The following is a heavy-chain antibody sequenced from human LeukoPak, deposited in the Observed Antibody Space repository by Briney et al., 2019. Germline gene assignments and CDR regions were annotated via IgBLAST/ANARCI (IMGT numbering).Heavy chain of an antibody. D-gene: IGHD2-21*02. V-gene: IGHV4-59*08. CDR1: GVSISSYY. J-gene: IGHJ4*02. CDR3: ARQTVTARSMYFDY. Sequence: SETLSLTCTVSGVSISSYYWSWIRQAPGKGLEWIGYIYYSGSTNYNPSLKSRVTISVDTSKNQFSLKLSSVTAADTAVYYGARQTVTARSMYFDYWGQGTLVTVSS. CDR2: IYYSGST.